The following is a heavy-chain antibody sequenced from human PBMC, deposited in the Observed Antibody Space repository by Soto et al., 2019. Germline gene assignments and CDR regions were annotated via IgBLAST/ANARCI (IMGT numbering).Heavy chain of an antibody. CDR3: ARILGYCSGGSCYSTGGYSYGTPGYYYYYGMDV. CDR2: INAGNGNT. D-gene: IGHD2-15*01. Sequence: QVQLVQSGAEVKKPGASVKVSCKASGYTFTSYAMHWVRQAPGHRLEWMGWINAGNGNTKYSQKFQGRVTITRDTSASTAYMELSSLRSEDTAVYYCARILGYCSGGSCYSTGGYSYGTPGYYYYYGMDVWGQGTTVTVSS. CDR1: GYTFTSYA. V-gene: IGHV1-3*01. J-gene: IGHJ6*02.